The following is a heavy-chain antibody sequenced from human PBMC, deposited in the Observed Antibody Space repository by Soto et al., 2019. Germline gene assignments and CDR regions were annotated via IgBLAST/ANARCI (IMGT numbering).Heavy chain of an antibody. J-gene: IGHJ3*02. V-gene: IGHV1-18*04. CDR3: ARDEMSKTYYDFWSGYYRAPNDAFDI. Sequence: ASVKVSCKASGYTFTSYGISWVRQAPGQGLEWMGWISAYNGNTNYAQELQGRVTMTTDTSTSTAYMELRSLRSDDTAVYYCARDEMSKTYYDFWSGYYRAPNDAFDIWGQGTMVTVSS. CDR2: ISAYNGNT. D-gene: IGHD3-3*01. CDR1: GYTFTSYG.